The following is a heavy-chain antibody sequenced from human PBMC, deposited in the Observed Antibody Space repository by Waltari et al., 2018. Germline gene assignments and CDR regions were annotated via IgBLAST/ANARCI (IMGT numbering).Heavy chain of an antibody. D-gene: IGHD6-13*01. CDR3: VIRSRAADGKGYFDY. CDR2: ISGSGGNT. V-gene: IGHV3-23*01. Sequence: EVQLLESGGGWVQPGGSLRLSCAASGLTFRRNAMSWVRQASGKGLDWVSLISGSGGNTYYADSVKGRFTISRDNSKNTLYLQMNSLRVDDTAVYYCVIRSRAADGKGYFDYWGQGTQVTVSS. CDR1: GLTFRRNA. J-gene: IGHJ4*02.